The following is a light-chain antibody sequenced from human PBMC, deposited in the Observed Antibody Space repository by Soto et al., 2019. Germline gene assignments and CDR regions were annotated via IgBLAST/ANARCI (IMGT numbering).Light chain of an antibody. V-gene: IGKV3-20*01. CDR2: AAS. CDR3: QQYGSSLPVT. J-gene: IGKJ4*01. CDR1: QSLTNNY. Sequence: EIVLTQSPGTLSLSPGERATLSCRASQSLTNNYLAWYQQKPGQPPRLLIYAASSRATGIPDRFSGSGSETDFTLTISRLEPEDFAVYYCQQYGSSLPVTFGGGTNVEIK.